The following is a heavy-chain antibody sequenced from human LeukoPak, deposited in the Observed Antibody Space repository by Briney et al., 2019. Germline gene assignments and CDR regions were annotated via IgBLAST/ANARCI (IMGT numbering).Heavy chain of an antibody. CDR2: IYYSGST. CDR1: GGSISSSSYY. Sequence: SETLSLTCTVSGGSISSSSYYWGWIRQAPGKGLEWIGSIYYSGSTYYNPSLKSRVTISVDTSKNQFSLKLSSVAAADTAVYYCARGGVYFDYWGQGTLVTVSS. V-gene: IGHV4-39*07. CDR3: ARGGVYFDY. J-gene: IGHJ4*02.